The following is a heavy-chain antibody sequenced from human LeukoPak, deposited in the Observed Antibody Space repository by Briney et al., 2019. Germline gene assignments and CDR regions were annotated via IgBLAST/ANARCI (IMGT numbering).Heavy chain of an antibody. V-gene: IGHV1-46*04. CDR3: TRSSGSYYYFDY. CDR2: INPNGGST. D-gene: IGHD3-10*01. J-gene: IGHJ4*02. Sequence: ASVKVSCTASGYTFTRYYMHWVRQAPGQGLEWMGIINPNGGSTTYAKKLQGRVTMTRNISTSTVYMELRSLSSEDTAVYCCTRSSGSYYYFDYWGQGTLVTVSS. CDR1: GYTFTRYY.